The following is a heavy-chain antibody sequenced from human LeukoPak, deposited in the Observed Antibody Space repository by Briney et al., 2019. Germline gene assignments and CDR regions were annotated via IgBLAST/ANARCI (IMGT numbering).Heavy chain of an antibody. CDR2: NNPNSGGT. CDR3: ATEVTD. J-gene: IGHJ4*02. CDR1: AYSFSGCY. V-gene: IGHV1-2*02. D-gene: IGHD5-18*01. Sequence: ASVKVSFKPSAYSFSGCYMQVMRQAPGQGLEWMGWNNPNSGGTKYAQKFQGRVTMTRDTSIRTAYVKVRKLRSDSTAVYYCATEVTDWGQGTLVAVSS.